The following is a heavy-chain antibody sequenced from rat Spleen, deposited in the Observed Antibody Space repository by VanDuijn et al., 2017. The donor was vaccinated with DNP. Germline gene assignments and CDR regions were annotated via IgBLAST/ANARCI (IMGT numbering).Heavy chain of an antibody. D-gene: IGHD3-8*01. CDR2: ITNTGDST. V-gene: IGHV5-31*01. CDR1: GFIFSNYW. J-gene: IGHJ2*01. CDR3: TSNPHIRTAAPFDY. Sequence: EVQLVESGGGPVQPGRSLKISCIASGFIFSNYWMTWIRQAPGRGLEWVASITNTGDSTYYSDSVKGRFSISRDNAKSTLYLQVNSLRSEDTATYYCTSNPHIRTAAPFDYWGQGVVVTVSS.